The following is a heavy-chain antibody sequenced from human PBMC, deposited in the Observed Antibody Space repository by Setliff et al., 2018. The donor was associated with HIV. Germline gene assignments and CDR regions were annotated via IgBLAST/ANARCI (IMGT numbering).Heavy chain of an antibody. D-gene: IGHD6-19*01. Sequence: PGGSLRLSCAASGFTFSTFWMHWVRQVPGQGLVWVSRINVDGSSISYADSVKGRFTISRDNAKNSLYLQMNSLRAEDTAVYYCAGVWEGWFHYYYYYYMDVWGKGTTVTVSS. J-gene: IGHJ6*03. V-gene: IGHV3-74*01. CDR2: INVDGSSI. CDR1: GFTFSTFW. CDR3: AGVWEGWFHYYYYYYMDV.